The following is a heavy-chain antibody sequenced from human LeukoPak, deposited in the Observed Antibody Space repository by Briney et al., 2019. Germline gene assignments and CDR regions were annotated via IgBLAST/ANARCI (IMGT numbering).Heavy chain of an antibody. CDR2: IYPGDSDT. D-gene: IGHD6-19*01. V-gene: IGHV5-51*01. CDR3: ARAESRQRLGASDFDY. Sequence: GESLKISCKGSGYSFTSYLIGWVRPMPRKGLEWMGIIYPGDSDTRYSPSFQGQVTISADKSISTAYLQWSSLKAADTAMYYCARAESRQRLGASDFDYWGQGTMVTVSS. J-gene: IGHJ4*02. CDR1: GYSFTSYL.